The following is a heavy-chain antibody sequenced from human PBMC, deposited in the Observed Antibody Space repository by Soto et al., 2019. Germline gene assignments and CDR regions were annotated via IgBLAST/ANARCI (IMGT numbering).Heavy chain of an antibody. J-gene: IGHJ5*02. CDR3: AKDSAPIVVVPAASGGFDP. Sequence: GSLRLSCAASGFTFSSYAMSWVRQAPGKGLEWVSAISGSGGSTYYADSVKGRFTISRDNSKNTLYLQMNSLRAEDTAVYYCAKDSAPIVVVPAASGGFDPWGQGTLVTVSS. D-gene: IGHD2-2*01. V-gene: IGHV3-23*01. CDR2: ISGSGGST. CDR1: GFTFSSYA.